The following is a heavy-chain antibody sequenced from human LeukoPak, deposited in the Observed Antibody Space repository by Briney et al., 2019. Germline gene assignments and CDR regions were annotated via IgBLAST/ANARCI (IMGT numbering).Heavy chain of an antibody. CDR2: IYHSGST. Sequence: SETLSLTCTVSSYSISSGYYWGWIRQPPGQGLEWIGSIYHSGSTYYNPSLKSRVTISVDTSKNQFSLKLSSVTAADTAVYYCARAAQGERNYGSGSYIRDYYYMDVWGKGTTVTVSS. D-gene: IGHD3-10*01. J-gene: IGHJ6*03. V-gene: IGHV4-38-2*02. CDR1: SYSISSGYY. CDR3: ARAAQGERNYGSGSYIRDYYYMDV.